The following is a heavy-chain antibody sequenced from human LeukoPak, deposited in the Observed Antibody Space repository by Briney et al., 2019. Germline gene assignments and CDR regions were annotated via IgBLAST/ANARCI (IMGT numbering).Heavy chain of an antibody. V-gene: IGHV4-34*01. CDR1: GGSFSGYY. CDR2: INHSGST. CDR3: ARGPPPRIYYYGMDV. D-gene: IGHD2/OR15-2a*01. J-gene: IGHJ6*02. Sequence: SETLSLTCAVYGGSFSGYYWSWIRQPPGKGLEWIGEINHSGSTNYNPSLKSRVTISVDTSKNQFSLKLSSVTAADTAVYYCARGPPPRIYYYGMDVWGQGTTVTVSS.